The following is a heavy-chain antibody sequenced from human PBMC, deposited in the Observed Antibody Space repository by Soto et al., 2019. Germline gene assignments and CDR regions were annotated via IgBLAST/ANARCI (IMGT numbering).Heavy chain of an antibody. Sequence: GGSLRLSCAASGFTFSSYXMHXVRQAPGKGLEWVAVIWYDGSNKYYADSVKGRFTISRDNSKNTLYLQMNSLRAEDTAVYYCARDIVGVTMVRGVTPIGYYYYGMDVWGQGTTVTVSS. D-gene: IGHD3-10*01. J-gene: IGHJ6*02. V-gene: IGHV3-33*01. CDR3: ARDIVGVTMVRGVTPIGYYYYGMDV. CDR1: GFTFSSYX. CDR2: IWYDGSNK.